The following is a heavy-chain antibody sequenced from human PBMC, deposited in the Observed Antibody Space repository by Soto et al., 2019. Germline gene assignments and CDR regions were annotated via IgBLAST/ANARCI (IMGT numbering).Heavy chain of an antibody. V-gene: IGHV3-66*01. CDR3: ARMGASSGYSGWFDP. CDR1: GFTVSSNY. D-gene: IGHD3-22*01. J-gene: IGHJ5*02. Sequence: EVQLVESGGGLVQPGGSLRLSCAASGFTVSSNYMSWVRQAPGKGLEWVSVIYSGGSTYYADSVKGRFTISRDNSKNTLYLEMTSLRAEDTAVYYCARMGASSGYSGWFDPWGQGTLVTVSS. CDR2: IYSGGST.